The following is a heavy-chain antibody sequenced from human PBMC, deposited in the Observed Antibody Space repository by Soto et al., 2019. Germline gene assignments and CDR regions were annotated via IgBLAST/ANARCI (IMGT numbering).Heavy chain of an antibody. Sequence: EVQLLESGGGLAQPGGSLGLSCAASGFISSYYAMTWVRQAPGKGLEWVSSISGSGTNTYYADPVKGRFTISRDNSKNTLYLQMNSLRAEDTAVYYCTRGGVRGSGPFDYWGQGTLVTVSS. V-gene: IGHV3-23*01. CDR2: ISGSGTNT. CDR3: TRGGVRGSGPFDY. D-gene: IGHD3-10*01. J-gene: IGHJ4*02. CDR1: GFISSYYA.